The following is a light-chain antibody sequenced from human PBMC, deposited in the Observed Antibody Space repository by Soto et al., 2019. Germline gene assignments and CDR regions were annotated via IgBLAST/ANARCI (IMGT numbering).Light chain of an antibody. CDR2: GAS. J-gene: IGKJ1*01. V-gene: IGKV3-15*01. Sequence: ETVMTQSPATLSVSPGERATLSCRAGQSVNSYLAWYQQKPGQAPRLLIRGASARATGIPARFSGSGSGTEFTLTISSLQSEDFAVYYCQQYNNYLAWTFGQGTKVEVK. CDR1: QSVNSY. CDR3: QQYNNYLAWT.